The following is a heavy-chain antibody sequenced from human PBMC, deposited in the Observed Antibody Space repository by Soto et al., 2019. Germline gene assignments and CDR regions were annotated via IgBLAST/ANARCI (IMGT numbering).Heavy chain of an antibody. D-gene: IGHD2-15*01. CDR1: GFTVSNNY. J-gene: IGHJ4*02. CDR2: ISNTGST. CDR3: AKVNVVVVAATFEYEYYFDY. V-gene: IGHV3-53*01. Sequence: GGALRLSCVASGFTVSNNYMSWVRQAPGRGLEWVSAISNTGSTYYAGSVKGRSTISRDSSTNTLYLEVNSLRADDTAVYYCAKVNVVVVAATFEYEYYFDYWGQGTLVTVSS.